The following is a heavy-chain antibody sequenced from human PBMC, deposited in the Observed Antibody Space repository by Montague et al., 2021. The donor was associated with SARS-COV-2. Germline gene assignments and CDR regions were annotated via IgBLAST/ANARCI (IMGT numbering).Heavy chain of an antibody. D-gene: IGHD1-14*01. V-gene: IGHV3-48*03. J-gene: IGHJ4*02. CDR2: IDFSANTI. Sequence: SLRLSCAASGFTFSNYEMNWVRQAPGKGLGWISYIDFSANTIYYADSVKGRFTISRDNAKNSLYLQMDSLGVEDTAIYYCARDGPRHLPPSDLDYWGRGTLVTVSS. CDR3: ARDGPRHLPPSDLDY. CDR1: GFTFSNYE.